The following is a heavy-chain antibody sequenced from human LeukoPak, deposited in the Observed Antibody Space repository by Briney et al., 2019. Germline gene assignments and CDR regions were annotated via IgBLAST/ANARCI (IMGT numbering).Heavy chain of an antibody. CDR3: ARDFFSIAAAGYYYYYYMDV. CDR1: GGSISSYY. V-gene: IGHV4-4*07. Sequence: PSETLSLTCTVSGGSISSYYWSWIRQPAGKGLEWIGRIYTSGSTNYNPSLKSRVTMSVDTSKNQFSLKPSSVTAADTAVYYCARDFFSIAAAGYYYYYYMDVWGKGTTVTVSS. CDR2: IYTSGST. J-gene: IGHJ6*03. D-gene: IGHD6-13*01.